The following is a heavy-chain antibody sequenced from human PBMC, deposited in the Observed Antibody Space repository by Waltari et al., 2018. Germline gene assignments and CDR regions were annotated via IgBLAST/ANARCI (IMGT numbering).Heavy chain of an antibody. Sequence: QVQLQESGPGLVKPSETLSLTCTVSGGSISSHYWSWIRQPPGKGLEWIGYIYYSGSTNDNPSLKSRVTISVDTSKNQFSLKLSSVTAADTAVYYCARDHGDYVNTYYYGMDVWGQGTTVTVSS. V-gene: IGHV4-59*11. CDR2: IYYSGST. D-gene: IGHD4-17*01. CDR3: ARDHGDYVNTYYYGMDV. CDR1: GGSISSHY. J-gene: IGHJ6*02.